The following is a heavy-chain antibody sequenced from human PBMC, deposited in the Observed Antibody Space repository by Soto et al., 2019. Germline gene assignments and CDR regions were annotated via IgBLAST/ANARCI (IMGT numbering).Heavy chain of an antibody. Sequence: ASVKVSCKASGYTFTSYYMHWVRQEHEQGLEWMGIINPSGGSTSYAQKFQGRVTMTRDTSTSTVYMELSSLRSEDTAVYYCARTPDYGDYANYFDYWGQGTLVTVSS. D-gene: IGHD4-17*01. V-gene: IGHV1-46*03. CDR1: GYTFTSYY. J-gene: IGHJ4*01. CDR3: ARTPDYGDYANYFDY. CDR2: INPSGGST.